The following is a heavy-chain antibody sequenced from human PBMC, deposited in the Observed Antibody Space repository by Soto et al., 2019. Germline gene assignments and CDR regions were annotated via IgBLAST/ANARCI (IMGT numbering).Heavy chain of an antibody. CDR2: IIPIFGTA. J-gene: IGHJ5*02. D-gene: IGHD4-4*01. CDR1: GVTFSSYA. V-gene: IGHV1-69*13. Sequence: SVKVSCKASGVTFSSYAISWVRQAPGQGLEWMGGIIPIFGTANYAQKFQGRVTITADESTSTTYMELSSLRSEDTAVYYCARDSYSRVGMNWFDPWGQGTLVTVSS. CDR3: ARDSYSRVGMNWFDP.